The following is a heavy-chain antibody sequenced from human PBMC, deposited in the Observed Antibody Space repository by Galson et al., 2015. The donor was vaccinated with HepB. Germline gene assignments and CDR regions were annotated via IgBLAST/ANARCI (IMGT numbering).Heavy chain of an antibody. V-gene: IGHV1-69*13. CDR2: IIPIFGTA. J-gene: IGHJ6*02. CDR3: ARAPLTIPIRKTGTTSYYYYGMDV. Sequence: SVKVSCKASGGTFSSYAISWVRQAPGQGLEWMGGIIPIFGTANYAQKFQGRVTITADESTSTAYMELSSLRSEDTAVYYCARAPLTIPIRKTGTTSYYYYGMDVWGQGTTVTVSS. CDR1: GGTFSSYA. D-gene: IGHD1-1*01.